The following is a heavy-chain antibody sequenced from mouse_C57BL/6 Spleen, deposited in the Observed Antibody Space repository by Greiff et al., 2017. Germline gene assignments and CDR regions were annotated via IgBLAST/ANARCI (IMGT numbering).Heavy chain of an antibody. Sequence: QVQLQQSGAELARPGASVKLSCKASGYTFTSYGISWVKQRTGQGLEWIGEIYPRSGNTYYNEKFKGKATLTADKSSSTAYMELRSLTSEDSAVYVCARHDGSSYRFAYWGQGTLVTVSA. V-gene: IGHV1-81*01. CDR2: IYPRSGNT. CDR1: GYTFTSYG. D-gene: IGHD1-1*01. J-gene: IGHJ3*01. CDR3: ARHDGSSYRFAY.